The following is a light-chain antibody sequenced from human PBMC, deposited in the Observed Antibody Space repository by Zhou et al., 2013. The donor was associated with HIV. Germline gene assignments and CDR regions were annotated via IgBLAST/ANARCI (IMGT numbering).Light chain of an antibody. J-gene: IGKJ2*01. CDR3: QQYNDWPPYT. CDR2: SAS. V-gene: IGKV3-15*01. Sequence: EIVLTQSPATLSLPPGERATLSCRASQSVSTYLAWYQQKPGQAPRLLIYSASTRATGIPARFSGSGSGTEFTLTISSLQSEDFAVYYCQQYNDWPPYTFGQGTKLEIK. CDR1: QSVSTY.